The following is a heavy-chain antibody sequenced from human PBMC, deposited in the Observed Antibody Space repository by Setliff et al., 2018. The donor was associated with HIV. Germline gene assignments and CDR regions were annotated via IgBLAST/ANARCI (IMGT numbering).Heavy chain of an antibody. D-gene: IGHD3-22*01. J-gene: IGHJ5*02. CDR2: IYYSGST. CDR1: GGSISSSSYY. Sequence: KTSETLSLTCTVSGGSISSSSYYWSWIRQLPGKGLEWIGYIYYSGSTYYNPSLKSRVSISLDTSKNHYSLNLTSVTAADTAVYYCARASWDYYDSSLLGGSFDPWGQGTLVTVSS. CDR3: ARASWDYYDSSLLGGSFDP. V-gene: IGHV4-31*03.